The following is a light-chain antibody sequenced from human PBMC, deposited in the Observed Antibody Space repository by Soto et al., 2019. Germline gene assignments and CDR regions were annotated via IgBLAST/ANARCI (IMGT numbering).Light chain of an antibody. Sequence: EIVMTQSPGTLSVSPGERATLSCRASQSVSSSLAWYQQKPGQAPRLLIYGASTRATGIPDRFSGSGSGTEFTLTISSLHSEDFAVYYCQQYEKWPPLTFGGGTKVAIK. CDR2: GAS. V-gene: IGKV3-15*01. J-gene: IGKJ4*01. CDR1: QSVSSS. CDR3: QQYEKWPPLT.